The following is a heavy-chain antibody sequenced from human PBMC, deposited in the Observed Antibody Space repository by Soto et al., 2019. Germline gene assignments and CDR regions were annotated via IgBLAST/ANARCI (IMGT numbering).Heavy chain of an antibody. V-gene: IGHV3-33*01. CDR1: GFLFSDCG. Sequence: QVQVVESGGGVVQPGRSLRLSCAASGFLFSDCGFHWVRQAPGKGLEWVAFMSYDGNNKYYADSVRGRFITSRDNSKSTLFLQMNSLRAEDTAVYYCARDMGDRALDLWGQGTLVTVS. D-gene: IGHD1-26*01. CDR2: MSYDGNNK. CDR3: ARDMGDRALDL. J-gene: IGHJ3*01.